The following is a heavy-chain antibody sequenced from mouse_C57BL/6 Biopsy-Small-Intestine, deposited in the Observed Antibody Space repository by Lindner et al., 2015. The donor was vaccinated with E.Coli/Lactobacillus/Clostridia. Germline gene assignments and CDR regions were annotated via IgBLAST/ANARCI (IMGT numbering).Heavy chain of an antibody. Sequence: VQLQESGPELVKPGASVKMSCKASGYTFTDYNMHWVKQSHGKSLEWIGYINPNNGGAIYNQNFKGKATLTVSKSSSTAYMVLRGLTSEDSAVYYCARRGAYDYPSAYWGQGTLVTVSA. V-gene: IGHV1-22*01. D-gene: IGHD2-4*01. J-gene: IGHJ3*01. CDR1: GYTFTDYN. CDR2: INPNNGGA. CDR3: ARRGAYDYPSAY.